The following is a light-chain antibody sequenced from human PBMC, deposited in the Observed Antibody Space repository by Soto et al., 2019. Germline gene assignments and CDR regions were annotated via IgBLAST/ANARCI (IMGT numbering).Light chain of an antibody. J-gene: IGLJ3*02. Sequence: QSVLTQPPSVSGAPRQRVTISCSGSSSNIGNNAVNWYQQLPGKSPKLLIYYDDLLPSGVSDRFSGSKSDTLASLANSGLQSEDEADYYCAARDDSLNGPVFGGGTKVTVL. CDR2: YDD. CDR3: AARDDSLNGPV. CDR1: SSNIGNNA. V-gene: IGLV1-36*01.